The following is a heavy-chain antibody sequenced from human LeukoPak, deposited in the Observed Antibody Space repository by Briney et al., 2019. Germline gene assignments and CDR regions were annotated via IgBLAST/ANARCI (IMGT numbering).Heavy chain of an antibody. V-gene: IGHV4-34*01. D-gene: IGHD3-22*01. J-gene: IGHJ3*02. CDR1: GGSFSGYY. CDR3: ARGRPLYYLNAFDI. CDR2: INLSGST. Sequence: SETLSLTCAVYGGSFSGYYWSWIRQPPGKGLEWIGEINLSGSTNYNPSLKSRVTISVDTSKNQFSLKLSSVTAADTAVYYCARGRPLYYLNAFDIWGQGTMVTVSS.